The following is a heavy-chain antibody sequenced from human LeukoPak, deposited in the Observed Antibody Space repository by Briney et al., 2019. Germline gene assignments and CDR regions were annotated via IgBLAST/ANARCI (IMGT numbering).Heavy chain of an antibody. J-gene: IGHJ4*02. CDR2: ISAYNGNT. D-gene: IGHD1-26*01. CDR1: GCTFTSYG. CDR3: ARGDPDSGSYYGFDY. V-gene: IGHV1-18*01. Sequence: GASVKVSCKASGCTFTSYGISWVRQAPGQGLEWMGWISAYNGNTNYAQKLQGRVTMTTDTSTSTAYMELRSLRSDDTAVYYCARGDPDSGSYYGFDYWGQGTLVTVSS.